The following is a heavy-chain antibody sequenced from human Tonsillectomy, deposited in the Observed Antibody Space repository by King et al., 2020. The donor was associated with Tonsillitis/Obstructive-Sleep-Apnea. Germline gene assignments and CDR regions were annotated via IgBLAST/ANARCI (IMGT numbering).Heavy chain of an antibody. V-gene: IGHV3-43*01. D-gene: IGHD6-19*01. CDR3: ASALAPYH. J-gene: IGHJ4*02. CDR1: GITLDDYT. Sequence: VQLVESGGAVVQPGGSLRLSCAASGITLDDYTMHCVRQAPGKGLEWVSLISWNGGTTNYADSVKGRFTISRDNSKNSLYLQMNSLRTEDTALYSCASALAPYHWGQGTLVTVSS. CDR2: ISWNGGTT.